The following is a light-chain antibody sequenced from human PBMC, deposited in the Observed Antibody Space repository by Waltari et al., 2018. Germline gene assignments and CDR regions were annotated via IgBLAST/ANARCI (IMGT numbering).Light chain of an antibody. J-gene: IGKJ3*01. V-gene: IGKV1-39*01. CDR2: AVS. CDR1: QSISTY. Sequence: EIQMTHSPSSLSASVGARVSITCRASQSISTYLNWYQQKPRKAPKLLISAVSNLQSGVPSRFTGSGSGTDFTLTINSLQPEDFATYYCQQSYRTPFTFGPGTKVDI. CDR3: QQSYRTPFT.